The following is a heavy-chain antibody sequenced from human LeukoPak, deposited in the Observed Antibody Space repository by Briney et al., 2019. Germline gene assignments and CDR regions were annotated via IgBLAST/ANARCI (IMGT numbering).Heavy chain of an antibody. Sequence: GGSLRLSCAASGFTFSSYAMSWVRQAPEKGLEWVSAISGSGGSTYYADSVKGRFTISRDNSKNTLYLQMNSLRAEDTAVYYCAKDRWFGELSAYWGQGTLVTVSS. J-gene: IGHJ4*02. CDR2: ISGSGGST. CDR3: AKDRWFGELSAY. V-gene: IGHV3-23*01. D-gene: IGHD3-10*01. CDR1: GFTFSSYA.